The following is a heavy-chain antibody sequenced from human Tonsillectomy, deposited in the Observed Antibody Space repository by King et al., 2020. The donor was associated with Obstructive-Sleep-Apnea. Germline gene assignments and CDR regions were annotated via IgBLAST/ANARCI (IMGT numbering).Heavy chain of an antibody. Sequence: VQLVESGAEVKKPGASVKVSCKASGYIFTSYGISWVRQAPGQGLEWMGWISPYNDNTNYAQKAQGRVTVTTDTSTSTAYMGLRNLRSDDTAGYYCARDRVCSSTSCYGVDDYYGMDVWGQGTTVTVSS. J-gene: IGHJ6*02. CDR2: ISPYNDNT. V-gene: IGHV1-18*04. CDR1: GYIFTSYG. D-gene: IGHD2-2*01. CDR3: ARDRVCSSTSCYGVDDYYGMDV.